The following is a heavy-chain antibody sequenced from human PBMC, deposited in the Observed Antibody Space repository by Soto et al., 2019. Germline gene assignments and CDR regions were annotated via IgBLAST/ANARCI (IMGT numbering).Heavy chain of an antibody. V-gene: IGHV3-23*01. D-gene: IGHD1-26*01. CDR2: ISGSDGST. CDR1: GFTFSSYA. J-gene: IGHJ4*02. Sequence: EVPMLESGGGLVQPGGSLRLSCAASGFTFSSYAMSWVRQAPGKGLEWVSAISGSDGSTFYADSVKGRFTISRDDSKNTLYWQMNSLRAEDTDVYYCAKGPGRYSDFDCWGQGTLVTVSS. CDR3: AKGPGRYSDFDC.